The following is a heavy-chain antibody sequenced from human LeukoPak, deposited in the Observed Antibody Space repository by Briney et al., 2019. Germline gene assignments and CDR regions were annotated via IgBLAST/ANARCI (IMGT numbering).Heavy chain of an antibody. CDR3: ARGRGIMIFGVVIIGQNWFDP. CDR2: MNPNSGNT. J-gene: IGHJ5*02. CDR1: GYTFTSYD. Sequence: GASVKVSCKASGYTFTSYDINWVRQATGQGLEWMGWMNPNSGNTGYAQKFQGRVTMTRNTSISTAYMELSSLRSEDTAVYYCARGRGIMIFGVVIIGQNWFDPWGQGTLVTVSS. D-gene: IGHD3-3*01. V-gene: IGHV1-8*01.